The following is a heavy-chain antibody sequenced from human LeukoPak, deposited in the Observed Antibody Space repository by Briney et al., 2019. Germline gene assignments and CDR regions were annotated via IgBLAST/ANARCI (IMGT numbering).Heavy chain of an antibody. Sequence: GGSLRLSCEASGFPFGSYVMSWVRQAPGKELEWIAYINHNAEMIFYPDFVKGRFTISRDNAKNSLYLQMNALRYEDTAIYYCARDHDWAFDLWGQGTLVTVSS. V-gene: IGHV3-48*02. CDR1: GFPFGSYV. J-gene: IGHJ4*02. CDR3: ARDHDWAFDL. D-gene: IGHD3-9*01. CDR2: INHNAEMI.